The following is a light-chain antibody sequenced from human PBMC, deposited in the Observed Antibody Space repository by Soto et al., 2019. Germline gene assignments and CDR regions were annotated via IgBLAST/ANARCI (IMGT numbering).Light chain of an antibody. V-gene: IGLV2-14*01. CDR2: EVS. CDR3: SSYTSSSTNVV. CDR1: SSDVGGYNY. Sequence: QSALTQPASVSGSPGQSITISCTGTSSDVGGYNYVSWYQQDPGKAPKLMIYEVSNRPSGVSNRFSGSKSGNTASLTISGLQAEDEADYYCSSYTSSSTNVVFGGGTKVTVL. J-gene: IGLJ2*01.